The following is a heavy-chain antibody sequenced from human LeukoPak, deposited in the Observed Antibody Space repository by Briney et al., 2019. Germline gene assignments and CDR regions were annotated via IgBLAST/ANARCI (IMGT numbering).Heavy chain of an antibody. CDR3: ARAPVVVTAAIYYYYYYMDV. CDR1: GGSFSGYY. J-gene: IGHJ6*03. Sequence: PSETLSLTCAVYGGSFSGYYWSWIRQPPGKGLEWIGETNHSGSTNYNPSLKSRVTISVDTSKNQFSLKLSSVTAADTAVYYCARAPVVVTAAIYYYYYYMDVWGKGTTVTVSS. CDR2: TNHSGST. V-gene: IGHV4-34*01. D-gene: IGHD2-21*02.